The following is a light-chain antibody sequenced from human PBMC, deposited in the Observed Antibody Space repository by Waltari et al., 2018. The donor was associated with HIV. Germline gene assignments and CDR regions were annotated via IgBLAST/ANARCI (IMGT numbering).Light chain of an antibody. J-gene: IGLJ2*01. CDR2: DVP. CDR3: SSYTRSSTVI. Sequence: QSALSQPASVSAFPEQSITLSCTGTATDVGAYNRVSWYQQVPNKAPKLLIYDVPQRPSGVSSRFSGSKSGNTASLTISGLQADDEADYYCSSYTRSSTVIFGVGTKVAVL. V-gene: IGLV2-14*03. CDR1: ATDVGAYNR.